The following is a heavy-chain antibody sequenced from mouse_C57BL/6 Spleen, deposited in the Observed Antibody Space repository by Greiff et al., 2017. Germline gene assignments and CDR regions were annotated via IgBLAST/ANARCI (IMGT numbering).Heavy chain of an antibody. CDR1: GYTFTSYW. CDR2: IDPSDSET. CDR3: ARCDGYSGGYAMDY. V-gene: IGHV1-52*01. D-gene: IGHD2-3*01. J-gene: IGHJ4*01. Sequence: QVQLQQPGAELVRPGSSVKLSCKASGYTFTSYWMHWVKQRPIQGLEWIGNIDPSDSETHYNQKFKDKATLTVDKSSSTAYMQLSSLTSEDSAVYYCARCDGYSGGYAMDYWGQGTSVTVSS.